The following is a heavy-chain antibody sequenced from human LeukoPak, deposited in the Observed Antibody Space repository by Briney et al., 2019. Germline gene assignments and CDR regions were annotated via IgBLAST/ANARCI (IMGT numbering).Heavy chain of an antibody. CDR1: GGSFSDYY. CDR2: INHSGST. CDR3: ARGLRYCSSTSCPEYYYYMDV. J-gene: IGHJ6*03. D-gene: IGHD2-2*01. Sequence: PSETLSLTCAVYGGSFSDYYWTWIRQPPGKGLEWIGEINHSGSTSYNPSLKSRVTISVDTSKNQFSLKLSSVTAADTAVYYCARGLRYCSSTSCPEYYYYMDVWGKGTTVTVSS. V-gene: IGHV4-34*01.